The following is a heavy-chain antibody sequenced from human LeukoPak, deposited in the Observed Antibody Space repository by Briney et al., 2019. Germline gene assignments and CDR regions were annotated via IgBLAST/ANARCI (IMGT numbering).Heavy chain of an antibody. D-gene: IGHD2-2*01. CDR3: ARDKDGCSSTSCSNWFDP. CDR2: IYYSGST. V-gene: IGHV4-61*01. J-gene: IGHJ5*02. CDR1: VGSVSSGSYY. Sequence: SETLSLTCTVSVGSVSSGSYYWSWIRQPPGKGLEWIGYIYYSGSTNYNPSLKSRVTISVDTSKNQFSLKLSSVTAADTAVYYCARDKDGCSSTSCSNWFDPWGRGTLVTVSS.